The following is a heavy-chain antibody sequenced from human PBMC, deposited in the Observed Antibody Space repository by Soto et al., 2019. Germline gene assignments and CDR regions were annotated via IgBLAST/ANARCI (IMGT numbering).Heavy chain of an antibody. CDR2: IDPSDSYT. Sequence: GESLKISCKGSGYSFTIYWISWVRQMPGKGLEWMGRIDPSDSYTNYSPSFQGHVTISADKSISTAYLQWSSLKASDTAMYYCARLPVSGTGAHYYYYGMDVWGQGTTVTVSS. CDR1: GYSFTIYW. J-gene: IGHJ6*02. D-gene: IGHD7-27*01. CDR3: ARLPVSGTGAHYYYYGMDV. V-gene: IGHV5-10-1*01.